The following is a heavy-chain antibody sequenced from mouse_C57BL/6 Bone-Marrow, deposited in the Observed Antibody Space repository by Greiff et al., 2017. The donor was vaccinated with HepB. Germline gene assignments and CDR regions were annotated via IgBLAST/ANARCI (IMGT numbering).Heavy chain of an antibody. CDR2: INPSTGGT. Sequence: VQLQQSGPELVKPGASVKISCKASGFSFTGYYMNWVKQSPEKSLEWIGKINPSTGGTTYNQKFKAKATLTVDKSSSTAYMQLRSLTSEDSAVYYCSIYDDQYYYAMDYWGQGTSVTVSS. CDR1: GFSFTGYY. J-gene: IGHJ4*01. D-gene: IGHD2-4*01. CDR3: SIYDDQYYYAMDY. V-gene: IGHV1-42*01.